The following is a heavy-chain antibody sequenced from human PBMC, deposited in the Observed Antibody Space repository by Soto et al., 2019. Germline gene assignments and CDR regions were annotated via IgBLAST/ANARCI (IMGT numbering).Heavy chain of an antibody. CDR2: IIPIFGTA. V-gene: IGHV1-69*06. Sequence: ASVKVSCKASGGTFSSYAISWVRQAPGQGLEWMGGIIPIFGTANYAQKFQGRVTITADKSTSTAYMELSSLRSEDTAVYYCARYGGSSWYHDTYYFDYWGQGTLVTVS. CDR3: ARYGGSSWYHDTYYFDY. J-gene: IGHJ4*02. D-gene: IGHD6-13*01. CDR1: GGTFSSYA.